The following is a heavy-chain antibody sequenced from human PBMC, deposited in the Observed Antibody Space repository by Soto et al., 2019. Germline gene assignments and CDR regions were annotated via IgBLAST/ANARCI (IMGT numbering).Heavy chain of an antibody. CDR1: GYTFTSYD. J-gene: IGHJ3*02. CDR2: INPSGGST. Sequence: GASVKVSCKASGYTFTSYDINWVRRATGQGLEWMGIINPSGGSTSYAQKFQGRVTMTRDTSTSTVYMELSSLRSEDTAVYYCARPLDSSSWSRTHDAFDIWGQGTMVTVSS. CDR3: ARPLDSSSWSRTHDAFDI. D-gene: IGHD6-13*01. V-gene: IGHV1-46*03.